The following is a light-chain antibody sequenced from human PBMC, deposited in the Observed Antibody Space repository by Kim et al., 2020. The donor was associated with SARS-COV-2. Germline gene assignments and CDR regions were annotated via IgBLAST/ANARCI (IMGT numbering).Light chain of an antibody. Sequence: ASVGDRVTITCRASQSISKYLNGYQQRPGEAPKLLIYIASTLQSGVPSRFSGSGSETDFTLAISNLQPEDFATYYCQQSYKTPRTFGQGTKVDIK. CDR3: QQSYKTPRT. J-gene: IGKJ1*01. CDR2: IAS. V-gene: IGKV1-39*01. CDR1: QSISKY.